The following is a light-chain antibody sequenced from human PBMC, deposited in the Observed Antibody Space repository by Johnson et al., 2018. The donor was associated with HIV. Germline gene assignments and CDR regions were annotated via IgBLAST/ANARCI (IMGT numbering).Light chain of an antibody. CDR3: GRWDDSLSTYV. CDR1: SSNIGNNY. CDR2: ENN. V-gene: IGLV1-51*02. J-gene: IGLJ1*01. Sequence: QSVLTQPPSVSAAPGQKVNISCSVSSSNIGNNYVSWYQQLPGTAPKLLIYENNKRPSGIPDRFSGSKSGTSATLGITGLQTGDEADYYCGRWDDSLSTYVFGTGTKVTVL.